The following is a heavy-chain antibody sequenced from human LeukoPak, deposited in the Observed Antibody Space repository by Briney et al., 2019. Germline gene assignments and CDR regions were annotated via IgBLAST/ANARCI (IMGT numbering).Heavy chain of an antibody. CDR2: TYYRSKWYN. CDR1: GDSVSSNSAA. Sequence: SQTLSLTCAISGDSVSSNSAAWNWIRQSPSRGLEWLGRTYYRSKWYNDYAVSVKSRITINPDTSKNQFSLQLNSVTPEDTAVYYCASQWFGEISGVGAFDIWGQGTMVTVSS. CDR3: ASQWFGEISGVGAFDI. D-gene: IGHD3-10*01. V-gene: IGHV6-1*01. J-gene: IGHJ3*02.